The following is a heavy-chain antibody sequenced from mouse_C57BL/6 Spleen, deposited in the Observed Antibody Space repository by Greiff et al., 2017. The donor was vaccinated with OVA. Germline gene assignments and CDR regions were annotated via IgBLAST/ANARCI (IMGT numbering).Heavy chain of an antibody. V-gene: IGHV1-61*01. CDR3: AKAGYDGYYRYFDV. D-gene: IGHD2-3*01. Sequence: HVQLQPPWAELVRPGSSVKLSCKASGYTFTSYWMDWVKQRPGQGLEWIGNIYPSDSETHYNQKFKDKATLTVDKSSSTAYMQLSSLTSEDSAVYYCAKAGYDGYYRYFDVWGTGTTVAVSS. CDR2: IYPSDSET. CDR1: GYTFTSYW. J-gene: IGHJ1*03.